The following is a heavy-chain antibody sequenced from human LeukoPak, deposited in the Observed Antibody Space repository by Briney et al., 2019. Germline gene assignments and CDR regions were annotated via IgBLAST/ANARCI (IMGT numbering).Heavy chain of an antibody. J-gene: IGHJ3*02. CDR1: RFIFSSYD. V-gene: IGHV3-23*01. D-gene: IGHD2-15*01. CDR3: AKKLLPNCSGGSCYHDAFDI. CDR2: ISGSGDNT. Sequence: GXLRLSCAASRFIFSSYDMSWVRQAPGKELEWVSTISGSGDNTYYADSVKGGFTISRYNSKNTLYLQMNSLTAEDTAVYYCAKKLLPNCSGGSCYHDAFDIWGQGTMVTVSS.